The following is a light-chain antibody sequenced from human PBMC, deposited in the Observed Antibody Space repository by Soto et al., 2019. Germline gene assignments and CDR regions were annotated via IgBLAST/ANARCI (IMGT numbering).Light chain of an antibody. V-gene: IGKV3-11*01. J-gene: IGKJ3*01. CDR2: DAS. Sequence: EIVLTQSPATLSLSPGERATLSCRASQSVSSYLAWYQQKPGQAPRPLIYDASNRTTGIPARFSGSGSGTDFTLTISSLAPEDYAVYYCQQRSNWPPAGFTFGPGTKVDIK. CDR3: QQRSNWPPAGFT. CDR1: QSVSSY.